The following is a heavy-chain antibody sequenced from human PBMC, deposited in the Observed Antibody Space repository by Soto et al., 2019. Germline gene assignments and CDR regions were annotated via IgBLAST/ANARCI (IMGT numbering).Heavy chain of an antibody. CDR1: GFVFTHYG. Sequence: QVLLVQSGAEVRKPGASVKVSCKASGFVFTHYGVHWVRLAPGQRLEWMGWINAGSGNTKYSESFQGRVSITRDTSATTVHMELGSLTSEDTAVYYCARKIFCNTWCDNAMDDWGQGTTVTVSS. CDR2: INAGSGNT. CDR3: ARKIFCNTWCDNAMDD. D-gene: IGHD2-8*01. J-gene: IGHJ6*02. V-gene: IGHV1-3*01.